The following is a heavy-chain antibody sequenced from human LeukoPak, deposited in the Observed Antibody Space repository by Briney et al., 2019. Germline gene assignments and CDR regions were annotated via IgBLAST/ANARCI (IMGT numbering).Heavy chain of an antibody. CDR2: IHPNDGSS. J-gene: IGHJ4*02. V-gene: IGHV5-51*01. D-gene: IGHD2/OR15-2a*01. Sequence: GESLKISCKGSGYIFTSYWIGWVRQMPGKGLEWMAIIHPNDGSSIYSPSFEGQVTISADKSINTAYLEWSTLKASDTAIYYCARHNNWAFDYWDRGTLLTVSS. CDR3: ARHNNWAFDY. CDR1: GYIFTSYW.